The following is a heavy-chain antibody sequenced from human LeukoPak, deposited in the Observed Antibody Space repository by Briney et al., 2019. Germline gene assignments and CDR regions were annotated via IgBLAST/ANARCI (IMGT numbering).Heavy chain of an antibody. Sequence: PGGSLRLSCAASGFTFSNYAMNWVRQAPGQGLEWVSVISGSGGSTDYADSVKGRFTISRDNSKNTLYLQMNSLRAEDTAVYYCVKDRSGGYRVFDHWGQGTQVTVSS. CDR2: ISGSGGST. J-gene: IGHJ4*02. CDR3: VKDRSGGYRVFDH. CDR1: GFTFSNYA. V-gene: IGHV3-23*01. D-gene: IGHD6-19*01.